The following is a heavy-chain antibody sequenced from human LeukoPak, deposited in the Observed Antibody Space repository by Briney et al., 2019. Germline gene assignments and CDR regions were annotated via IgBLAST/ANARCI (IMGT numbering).Heavy chain of an antibody. CDR1: GFTFSSYV. J-gene: IGHJ4*02. CDR2: IRYDGSNK. V-gene: IGHV3-30*02. Sequence: PGGSLRLPCAASGFTFSSYVMHWVRQAPGKGLEWVAFIRYDGSNKYYADSVKGRFTISRDNSKNTLYLQMNSLRPEDTALYYCGKVDTNWDHLDYWGQGTLVTVSS. CDR3: GKVDTNWDHLDY. D-gene: IGHD1-1*01.